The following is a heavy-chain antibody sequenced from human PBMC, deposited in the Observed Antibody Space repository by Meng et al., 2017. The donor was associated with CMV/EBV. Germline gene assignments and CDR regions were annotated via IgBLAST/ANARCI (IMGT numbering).Heavy chain of an antibody. CDR3: ARIAAAGRFDY. CDR2: IYWDDDK. Sequence: QFTLKEPGPTRVKPTQTPTLTCTFSGFSLSTSGVGVGWIRQPPGKALEWLALIYWDDDKRYSPSLKSRLTITKDTSKNQVVLTMTNMDPVDTATYYCARIAAAGRFDYWGQGTLVTVSS. V-gene: IGHV2-5*02. D-gene: IGHD6-13*01. J-gene: IGHJ4*02. CDR1: GFSLSTSGVG.